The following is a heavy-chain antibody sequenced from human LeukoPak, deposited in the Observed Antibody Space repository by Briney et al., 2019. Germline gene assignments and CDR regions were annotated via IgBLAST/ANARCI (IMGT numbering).Heavy chain of an antibody. Sequence: PVASVKVSCKASGGTFSSYAISWVRQAPGQGLEWMGGIIPIFGTANYAQKFQGRVTITADESTSTAYMELSSLRSEDTAVYYCARDKDWGRYYFDYWGQGTLVTVSS. V-gene: IGHV1-69*13. D-gene: IGHD7-27*01. J-gene: IGHJ4*02. CDR2: IIPIFGTA. CDR1: GGTFSSYA. CDR3: ARDKDWGRYYFDY.